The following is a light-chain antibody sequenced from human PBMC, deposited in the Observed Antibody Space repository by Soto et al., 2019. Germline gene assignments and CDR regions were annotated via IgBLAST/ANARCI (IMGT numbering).Light chain of an antibody. CDR3: QQYNHWPSYT. V-gene: IGKV3-15*01. Sequence: EIVMTQSPGTLSVSPGERATLSCRASQSVTSNLAWYQQKPGQAPRLLIYGASTRATGIPARFSGSGSGTEFTLTISSLQSEDFAVHYCQQYNHWPSYTFGQGTKLEI. J-gene: IGKJ2*01. CDR1: QSVTSN. CDR2: GAS.